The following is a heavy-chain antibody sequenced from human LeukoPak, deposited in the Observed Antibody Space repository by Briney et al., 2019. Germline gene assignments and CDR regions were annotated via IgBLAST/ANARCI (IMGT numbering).Heavy chain of an antibody. J-gene: IGHJ6*02. CDR3: ARDRYRSGCMYV. D-gene: IGHD6-19*01. CDR2: MYADGST. Sequence: PSETLSLTCTASGVTVSINYMSWVRQPPGKGLEWVSCMYADGSTDYDDSVKGRFTISRDNSKNTLYLQMNTLRAEDTAIYYCARDRYRSGCMYVWVQGTTVSVS. V-gene: IGHV3-53*01. CDR1: GVTVSINY.